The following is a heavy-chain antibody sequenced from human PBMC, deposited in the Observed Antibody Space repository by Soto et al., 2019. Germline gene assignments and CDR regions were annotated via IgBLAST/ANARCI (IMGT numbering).Heavy chain of an antibody. V-gene: IGHV1-46*01. CDR2: INPSGGST. J-gene: IGHJ4*02. D-gene: IGHD3-16*01. CDR1: GYTFTSYY. Sequence: ASVKVSCKASGYTFTSYYMHWVRQAPGQGLEWMGIINPSGGSTSYAQKFQGRVTMTRDTSTSTVYMELSSLRAEDTAGYDCARDGDQAALGVGYWGQGTLVTVSS. CDR3: ARDGDQAALGVGY.